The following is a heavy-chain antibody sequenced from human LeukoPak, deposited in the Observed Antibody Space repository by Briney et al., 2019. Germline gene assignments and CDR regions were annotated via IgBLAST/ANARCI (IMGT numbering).Heavy chain of an antibody. CDR3: ARAHWSYGSTLFGYYFDY. J-gene: IGHJ4*02. D-gene: IGHD4-23*01. CDR2: ISGNSLYI. Sequence: PGGSLRLSCAASGFTFSSYSMNWVRQAPGKGLEWVSSISGNSLYIYYADSVQGRFTISRGNAKSSLYLQMNSLRADDTAVYYCARAHWSYGSTLFGYYFDYWGQGTLVTVSS. V-gene: IGHV3-21*01. CDR1: GFTFSSYS.